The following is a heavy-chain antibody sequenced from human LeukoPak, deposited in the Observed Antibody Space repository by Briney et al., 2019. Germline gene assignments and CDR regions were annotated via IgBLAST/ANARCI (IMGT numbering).Heavy chain of an antibody. J-gene: IGHJ6*04. D-gene: IGHD2-21*02. CDR3: ARDREVVTAKAQMDV. CDR2: IYSDTNT. CDR1: GFTVSTNH. Sequence: GGSLRLSCEVSGFTVSTNHMSWVSQAPGKGLEWVSVIYSDTNTYYADSVKGRFTISRDNSKNTVFLQMNSLRAEDTAVYYCARDREVVTAKAQMDVWGKGTTVTVSS. V-gene: IGHV3-53*01.